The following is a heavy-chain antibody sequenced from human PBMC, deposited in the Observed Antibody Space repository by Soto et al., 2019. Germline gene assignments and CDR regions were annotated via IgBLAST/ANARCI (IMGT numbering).Heavy chain of an antibody. D-gene: IGHD2-15*01. CDR2: ISAYNGNT. Sequence: QVQLVQSGAEVKKPGASVKVSCKASGYTFTSYGISWVRQAPGQGLEWMGWISAYNGNTNYAQKLQGRVTRTTDTSTSTAYMELRSLRSDDTAVYYCARVIVVVVADYYFDYWGQGTLVTVSS. CDR3: ARVIVVVVADYYFDY. CDR1: GYTFTSYG. V-gene: IGHV1-18*01. J-gene: IGHJ4*02.